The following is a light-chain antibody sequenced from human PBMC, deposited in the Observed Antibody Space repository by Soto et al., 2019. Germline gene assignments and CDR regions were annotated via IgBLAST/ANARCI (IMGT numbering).Light chain of an antibody. CDR1: QSVGSN. Sequence: EIVMTQSPATLSVSPGERATLSCRASQSVGSNLAWYQQKPGQAPRLLIYAASTRATGVPARFSGSGSGTEFTLSISSLQSEDLALYYCQQYDNWPPWTFGQGTKV. J-gene: IGKJ1*01. V-gene: IGKV3-15*01. CDR2: AAS. CDR3: QQYDNWPPWT.